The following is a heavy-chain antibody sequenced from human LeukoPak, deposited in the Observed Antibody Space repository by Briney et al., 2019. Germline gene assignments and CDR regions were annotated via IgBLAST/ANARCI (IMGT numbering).Heavy chain of an antibody. Sequence: GASVKVSCKASGYTFTSYGISWVQQAPGQGLEWMGWISAYNGNTNYAQKLQGRVTMTTDTSTNTVYMELRSLRSDDTAVYYCTRDSPTAGSGYPSRKINYPYYFDYWGQGTLVTVSS. J-gene: IGHJ4*02. V-gene: IGHV1-18*01. CDR2: ISAYNGNT. CDR3: TRDSPTAGSGYPSRKINYPYYFDY. CDR1: GYTFTSYG. D-gene: IGHD3-22*01.